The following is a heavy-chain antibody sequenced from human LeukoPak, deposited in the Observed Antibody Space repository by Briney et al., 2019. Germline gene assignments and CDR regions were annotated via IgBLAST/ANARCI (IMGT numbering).Heavy chain of an antibody. V-gene: IGHV1-46*01. CDR3: AILAVAGSFDY. CDR1: GYTFTSYC. CDR2: INPSGGST. J-gene: IGHJ4*02. D-gene: IGHD6-19*01. Sequence: ASVKVSCKASGYTFTSYCMHWVRQAPGQGLEWMGIINPSGGSTSYAQKFQGRVTMTRDTSTSTVYMELSSLRSEDTAVYYCAILAVAGSFDYWGQGTLVTVSS.